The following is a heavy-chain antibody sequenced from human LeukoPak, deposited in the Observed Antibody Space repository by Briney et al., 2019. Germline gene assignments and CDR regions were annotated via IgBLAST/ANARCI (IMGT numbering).Heavy chain of an antibody. V-gene: IGHV4-61*02. J-gene: IGHJ4*02. CDR2: IYTSGST. CDR1: GGSISSGSYY. CDR3: ARGQFIQARGSFDY. D-gene: IGHD3-16*01. Sequence: PSQTLSLTCTVSGGSISSGSYYWSWIRQPAGKGLEWIGRIYTSGSTNYNPSLKSRVTISVDTSKNQFSLKLSSVTAADTAVYYCARGQFIQARGSFDYWGQGTLVTVSS.